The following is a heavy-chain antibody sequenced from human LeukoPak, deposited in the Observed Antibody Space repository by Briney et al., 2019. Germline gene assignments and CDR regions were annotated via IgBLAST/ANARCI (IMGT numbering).Heavy chain of an antibody. V-gene: IGHV4-61*02. CDR2: VYTSGST. CDR1: GGSISSDNYS. J-gene: IGHJ5*02. CDR3: AREKIGYYDGSGRGWFDP. D-gene: IGHD3-22*01. Sequence: SETLSLTCTVSGGSISSDNYSWSWIRQPAGKGLEWIGRVYTSGSTNYNPSLKSRVTISVDTSKRQFSLKLSSVSAADTAVYYCAREKIGYYDGSGRGWFDPWGQGTLVTVSS.